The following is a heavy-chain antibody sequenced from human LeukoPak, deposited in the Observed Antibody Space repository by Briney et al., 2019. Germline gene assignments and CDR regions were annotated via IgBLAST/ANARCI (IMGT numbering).Heavy chain of an antibody. Sequence: ASVTVSRTGSGYTFTDNYMHWVRQAPAQGLEWVGRINPNSGGTDNAQKFHGRVTITRDTSISTVYMDVSSLRSDDTGVYYCGRLWLDGQWPHYWGQGTLVTVSS. J-gene: IGHJ4*02. CDR1: GYTFTDNY. CDR3: GRLWLDGQWPHY. CDR2: INPNSGGT. V-gene: IGHV1-2*05. D-gene: IGHD6-19*01.